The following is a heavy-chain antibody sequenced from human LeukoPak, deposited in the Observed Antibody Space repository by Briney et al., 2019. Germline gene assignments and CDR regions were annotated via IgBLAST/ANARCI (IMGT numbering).Heavy chain of an antibody. Sequence: PGGSLRLSCAASGFTFSSYGMHWVRQAPGKGLEWVAFIRYDGSNRYYADSVKGRFTISRDNSKNTLYLQMNSLRAEDTAVYYCAGEFREYDILTGPLGFDPWGQGTLVTVSS. CDR2: IRYDGSNR. D-gene: IGHD3-9*01. J-gene: IGHJ5*02. CDR3: AGEFREYDILTGPLGFDP. V-gene: IGHV3-30*02. CDR1: GFTFSSYG.